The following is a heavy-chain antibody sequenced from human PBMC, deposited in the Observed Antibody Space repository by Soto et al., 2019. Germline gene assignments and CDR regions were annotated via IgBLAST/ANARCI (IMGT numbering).Heavy chain of an antibody. CDR1: GYTFTSYD. CDR2: MNPNSGNT. Sequence: ASVKVSCKASGYTFTSYDINWVRQATGQGLEWMGWMNPNSGNTGYAQKFQGRVTMTRNTSISTAYMELSSLRSEDTAVYYCARARRPYCSGGSCFDPWGQGTLVTVSS. J-gene: IGHJ5*02. CDR3: ARARRPYCSGGSCFDP. V-gene: IGHV1-8*01. D-gene: IGHD2-15*01.